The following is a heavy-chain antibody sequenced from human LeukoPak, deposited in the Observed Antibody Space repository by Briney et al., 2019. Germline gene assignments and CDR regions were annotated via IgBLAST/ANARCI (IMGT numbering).Heavy chain of an antibody. CDR3: SRQSRSGGPGGY. V-gene: IGHV4-59*11. Sequence: PSETLSLTCSVSGASISSHYWSWIRQPPGKGLEWIGYIHYSGSTNCNPSLKSRVTISLDTSKNQFSLKLTSVTAADTAVYYCSRQSRSGGPGGYWGQGTLVTVSS. J-gene: IGHJ4*02. CDR2: IHYSGST. CDR1: GASISSHY. D-gene: IGHD2-15*01.